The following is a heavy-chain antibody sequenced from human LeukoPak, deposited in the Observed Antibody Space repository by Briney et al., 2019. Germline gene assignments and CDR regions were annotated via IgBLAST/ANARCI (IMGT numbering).Heavy chain of an antibody. D-gene: IGHD3-22*01. Sequence: SETLSLTCAVYDGSFSDYYWSWIRQPPGKGLEWIGEINHSGSTNYNPSLKSRVTISIDTPKSQFSLKLRSVTAADTAVYYCARLTLFYDRSGYYSPIHYYYMDVWGKGTTVTVSS. CDR1: DGSFSDYY. J-gene: IGHJ6*03. CDR2: INHSGST. CDR3: ARLTLFYDRSGYYSPIHYYYMDV. V-gene: IGHV4-34*01.